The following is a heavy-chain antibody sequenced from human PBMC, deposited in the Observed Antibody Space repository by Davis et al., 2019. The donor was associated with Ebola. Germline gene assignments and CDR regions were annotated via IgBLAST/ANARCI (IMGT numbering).Heavy chain of an antibody. Sequence: GESLKISCAASGFTFSTYSMNWVRQAPGKGLEWVSSISSSSSYIYYADSVKGRFTISRDNAKNSLYLQMNSLRAEDTAVYYCARGPKKIYSSGWFDPWGQGTLVTVSS. CDR1: GFTFSTYS. CDR3: ARGPKKIYSSGWFDP. CDR2: ISSSSSYI. J-gene: IGHJ5*02. D-gene: IGHD6-19*01. V-gene: IGHV3-21*01.